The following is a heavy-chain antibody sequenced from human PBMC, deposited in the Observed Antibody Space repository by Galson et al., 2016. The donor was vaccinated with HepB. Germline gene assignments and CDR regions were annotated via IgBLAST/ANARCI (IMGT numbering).Heavy chain of an antibody. J-gene: IGHJ4*02. Sequence: SVKVSCKVSGYALSELSMHWVRQAPGKGLEWMGGLDPQDGRLIYAQKFQGRLNLAEDTSTDTAYMELSSLISEATAIYSCARLDSGITLDDWGQGTLVTVSS. CDR3: ARLDSGITLDD. D-gene: IGHD1-26*01. V-gene: IGHV1-24*01. CDR1: GYALSELS. CDR2: LDPQDGRL.